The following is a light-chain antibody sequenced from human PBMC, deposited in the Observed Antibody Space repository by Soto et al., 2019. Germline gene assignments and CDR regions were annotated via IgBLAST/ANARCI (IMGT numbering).Light chain of an antibody. CDR1: RSIYIY. V-gene: IGKV1-39*01. Sequence: IRVTQSPYSPSASTGDRGTSVCREIRSIYIYLNWYQQKPGKAPKLLIYAASSLQRGVPSTFSGGGSGTDFTLTISSLQPEDFATYYCQQSYSSITFGQGTQLEIK. CDR3: QQSYSSIT. CDR2: AAS. J-gene: IGKJ5*01.